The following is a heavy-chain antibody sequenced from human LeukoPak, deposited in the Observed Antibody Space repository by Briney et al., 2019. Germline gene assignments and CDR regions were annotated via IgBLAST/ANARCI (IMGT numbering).Heavy chain of an antibody. V-gene: IGHV4-34*01. CDR1: GGSFSGYY. Sequence: PSETLSLTCAVSGGSFSGYYWSWIRQPPGKGLEWIGEINHSGSTNYNPSLKSRVTISVDTSKNQFSLKLSSVTAADTAVYYCAIDPIVVVPAATPNWGQGTLVTVSS. CDR2: INHSGST. D-gene: IGHD2-2*01. CDR3: AIDPIVVVPAATPN. J-gene: IGHJ4*02.